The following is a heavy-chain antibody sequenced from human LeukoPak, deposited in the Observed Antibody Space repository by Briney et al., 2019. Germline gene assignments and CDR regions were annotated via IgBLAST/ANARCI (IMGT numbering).Heavy chain of an antibody. J-gene: IGHJ4*02. CDR1: GFPFCVYY. V-gene: IGHV3-11*04. CDR2: ISTSGETI. Sequence: GGSLRLFCAPCGFPFCVYYMSWIREAAGEGLEWISYISTSGETIHYADSVKGRVNISRDNDKNSLYLQMNSLRAEDTAVYYCARYDFWSGYFPEGFDYWGQGTLVTVSS. D-gene: IGHD3-3*01. CDR3: ARYDFWSGYFPEGFDY.